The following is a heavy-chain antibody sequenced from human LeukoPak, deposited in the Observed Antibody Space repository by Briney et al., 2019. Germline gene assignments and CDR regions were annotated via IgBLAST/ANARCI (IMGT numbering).Heavy chain of an antibody. CDR1: GGSISSYY. CDR2: IYYSGST. V-gene: IGHV4-59*01. Sequence: SETLSLTCTVSGGSISSYYWSWIRRPPGKGLEWIGYIYYSGSTNYNPSLKSRVIISVDTSKNQFSLKLSSVTAADTAVYYCARVPNDSSGYPLDYWGQGTLVTVSS. J-gene: IGHJ4*02. CDR3: ARVPNDSSGYPLDY. D-gene: IGHD3-22*01.